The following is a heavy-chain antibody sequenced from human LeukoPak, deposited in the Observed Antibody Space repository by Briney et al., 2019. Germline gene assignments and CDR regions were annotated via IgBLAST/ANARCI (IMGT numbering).Heavy chain of an antibody. J-gene: IGHJ4*02. CDR3: AKEIASLEGLDY. D-gene: IGHD3-16*02. CDR2: ISGDGGST. V-gene: IGHV3-43*02. Sequence: HPGGSLRLSCATPGFTFDDYAMHWVRQAPGKGLEWVSLISGDGGSTFYSDSVKGRFTISRDNSKNSLYLQMNSLRSEDTALYYCAKEIASLEGLDYWGQGTLVTVSS. CDR1: GFTFDDYA.